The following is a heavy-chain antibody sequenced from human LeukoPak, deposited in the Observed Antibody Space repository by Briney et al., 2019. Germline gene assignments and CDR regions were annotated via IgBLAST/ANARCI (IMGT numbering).Heavy chain of an antibody. CDR2: ISSSSSYI. D-gene: IGHD3-10*01. J-gene: IGHJ4*02. Sequence: GGSLRLSCAASGFTFSNFAMNWVRQAPGKGLEWVSHISSSSSYIYYADSAKGRFTISRDNAQNSLYLQMNSLRAEDTAVYYCARDDDYFGSGNYSPFDYWGQGTLVTVSS. CDR1: GFTFSNFA. CDR3: ARDDDYFGSGNYSPFDY. V-gene: IGHV3-21*01.